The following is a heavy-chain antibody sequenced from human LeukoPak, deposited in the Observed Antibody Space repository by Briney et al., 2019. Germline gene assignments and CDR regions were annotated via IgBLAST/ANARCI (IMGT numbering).Heavy chain of an antibody. Sequence: PGRSLRLSCAASGFTFSNYGMHWVRQAPGKGLEWVAVIWFDGSNKYYADSVKGRFTISRDNSKNTLYLQMNSLRAEDTAVYYCAKGARRYFDYWGQGTLVTVSS. J-gene: IGHJ4*02. V-gene: IGHV3-33*06. CDR3: AKGARRYFDY. CDR2: IWFDGSNK. CDR1: GFTFSNYG. D-gene: IGHD4/OR15-4a*01.